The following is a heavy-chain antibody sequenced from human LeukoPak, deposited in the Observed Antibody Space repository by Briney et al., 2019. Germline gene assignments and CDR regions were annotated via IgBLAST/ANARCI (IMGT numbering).Heavy chain of an antibody. D-gene: IGHD2-15*01. CDR3: ARREDCSGGSCYEVYWFDP. Sequence: SETLSLTCTVSGGSISSYYWSWIRQPAGKGLEWIGRIYTSGSTYYNPSLKSRVTISVDTSKNQFSLKLSSVTAADTAVYYCARREDCSGGSCYEVYWFDPWGQGTLVTVSS. J-gene: IGHJ5*02. CDR1: GGSISSYY. V-gene: IGHV4-4*07. CDR2: IYTSGST.